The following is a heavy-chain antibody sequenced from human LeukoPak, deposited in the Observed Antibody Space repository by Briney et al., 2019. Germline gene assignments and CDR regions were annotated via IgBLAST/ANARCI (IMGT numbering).Heavy chain of an antibody. V-gene: IGHV4-59*08. J-gene: IGHJ4*02. Sequence: SETLSLTCTVSGGSLSSYYWSWIRQPPGKGLEWIGYIYYSGSTNYNPSLKSRVTISVDTSKNQFSLKLSSVTAADTAVYYCARYYDSSGYYPSHFDYWGQGTLVTVSS. CDR2: IYYSGST. CDR1: GGSLSSYY. D-gene: IGHD3-22*01. CDR3: ARYYDSSGYYPSHFDY.